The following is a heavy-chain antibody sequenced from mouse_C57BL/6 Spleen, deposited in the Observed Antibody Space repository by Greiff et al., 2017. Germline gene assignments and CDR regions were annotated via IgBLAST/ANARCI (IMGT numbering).Heavy chain of an antibody. Sequence: QVQLKESGAELMKPGASVKLSCKATGYTFTGYWIEWVKQRPGHGLEWIGEILPGSGRTNYNEKFKGKATFTADTSSNTAYMQLSSLTTEDSAIYYCARCDYDGGFAYWGQGTLVTGSA. CDR3: ARCDYDGGFAY. D-gene: IGHD2-4*01. CDR2: ILPGSGRT. CDR1: GYTFTGYW. V-gene: IGHV1-9*01. J-gene: IGHJ3*01.